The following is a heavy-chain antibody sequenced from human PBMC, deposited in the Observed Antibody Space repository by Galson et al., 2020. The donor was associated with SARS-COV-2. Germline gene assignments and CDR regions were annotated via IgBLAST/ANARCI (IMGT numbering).Heavy chain of an antibody. Sequence: GGSLRLSCAASGFTVSSNYMSWVRQAPGKGLEWVSVIYSGGSTYYADSVKGRFTISRDNSKNTLYLQMNSLRAEDTAVYYCAGSLGGPGPDYYYGMDVWGQGTTVTVSS. D-gene: IGHD2-15*01. V-gene: IGHV3-66*01. J-gene: IGHJ6*02. CDR1: GFTVSSNY. CDR2: IYSGGST. CDR3: AGSLGGPGPDYYYGMDV.